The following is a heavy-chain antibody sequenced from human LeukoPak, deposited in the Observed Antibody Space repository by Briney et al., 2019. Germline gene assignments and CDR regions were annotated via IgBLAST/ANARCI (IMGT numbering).Heavy chain of an antibody. CDR1: GYSIINGYF. Sequence: PSETLSLTCAVSGYSIINGYFWGWIRQPPGKGLEWIGSIYHSGSTYHNPSLKSRVTILVDTSKNQFSLKVNSVTAADTAVYYCARLRDHSPSSPFDYWGQGTLVTVSS. D-gene: IGHD6-6*01. CDR3: ARLRDHSPSSPFDY. CDR2: IYHSGST. J-gene: IGHJ4*02. V-gene: IGHV4-38-2*01.